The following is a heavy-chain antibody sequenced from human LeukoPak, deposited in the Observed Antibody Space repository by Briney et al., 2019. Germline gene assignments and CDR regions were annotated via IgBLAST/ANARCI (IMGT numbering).Heavy chain of an antibody. Sequence: PGGSLRLSCAASGFTVSTNYMSWVRQAPGKGLEWVSVIYSGGSTYYADSVKGRFTISRDNSKNTLYLQMNSLRAEDTAVYYCARDSTNSYYFDYWGQGTLVTVSS. V-gene: IGHV3-53*01. D-gene: IGHD2/OR15-2a*01. CDR2: IYSGGST. CDR1: GFTVSTNY. CDR3: ARDSTNSYYFDY. J-gene: IGHJ4*02.